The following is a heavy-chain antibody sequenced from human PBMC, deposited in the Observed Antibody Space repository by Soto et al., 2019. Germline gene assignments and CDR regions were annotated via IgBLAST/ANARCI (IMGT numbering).Heavy chain of an antibody. J-gene: IGHJ4*02. CDR3: VKTDDYPLLEH. D-gene: IGHD3-16*01. CDR1: GYTFTSYG. Sequence: ASVKVSCKASGYTFTSYGISWVRQAPGQGLEWMGWISAYNGNTNYAQKLQGRVTMTTDTSTSTVYMELSSLRSEDTAVYYCVKTDDYPLLEHWGPATLVTVPS. CDR2: ISAYNGNT. V-gene: IGHV1-18*01.